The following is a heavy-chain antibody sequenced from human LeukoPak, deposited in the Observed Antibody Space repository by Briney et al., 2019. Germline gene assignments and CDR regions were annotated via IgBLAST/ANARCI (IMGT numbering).Heavy chain of an antibody. J-gene: IGHJ6*02. V-gene: IGHV3-23*01. CDR1: GFTFDSYA. D-gene: IGHD5-12*01. CDR2: ISGSGGST. CDR3: AKDQWLRPSYYYYYGMDV. Sequence: SGGSLRLSCAASGFTFDSYAMSWVRQAPGKGLERVSAISGSGGSTYYADSVKGRFTISRDNSKNTLYLQMNSLRAEDTAVYYCAKDQWLRPSYYYYYGMDVWGQGTTVTVSS.